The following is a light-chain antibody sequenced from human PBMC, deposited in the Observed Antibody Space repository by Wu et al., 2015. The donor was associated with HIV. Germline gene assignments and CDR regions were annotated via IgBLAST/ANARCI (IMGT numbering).Light chain of an antibody. CDR1: QSVSSNY. CDR3: QQYGSSPWT. J-gene: IGKJ1*01. Sequence: EIVLTQSPGTLSLSPGERATLSCRASQSVSSNYLAWYQQKPGQAPRLLIYGASSRATGIPGRFSGSGSGTDFTLTISRLEPEDFAVYYCQQYGSSPWTFGQRTKVEIK. CDR2: GAS. V-gene: IGKV3-20*01.